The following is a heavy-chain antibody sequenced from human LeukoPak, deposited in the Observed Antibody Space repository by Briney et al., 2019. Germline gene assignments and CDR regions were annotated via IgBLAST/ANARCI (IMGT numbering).Heavy chain of an antibody. CDR1: GGTFSSHA. D-gene: IGHD2-2*01. CDR3: ARTTPKPAAMGGYYYYYMDV. V-gene: IGHV1-69*13. CDR2: IIPIFGTA. J-gene: IGHJ6*03. Sequence: ASVKVSCKASGGTFSSHAISWVRQAPGQGLEWMGGIIPIFGTANYAQKFQGRVTITADESTSTAYTELSSLRSEDTAVYYCARTTPKPAAMGGYYYYYMDVWGKGATVTVSS.